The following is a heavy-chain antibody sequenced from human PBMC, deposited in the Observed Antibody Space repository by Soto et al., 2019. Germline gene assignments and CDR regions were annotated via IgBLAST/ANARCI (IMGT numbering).Heavy chain of an antibody. Sequence: PXESLKISCRGSGYSFTSYWISWVRPMPGKGLEWMGRIDPSDSYTNYSPSFQGHVTISADKSISTAYLQWSSLKASDTAMYYCAKSYDLYYGMDVWGQGTTVTVSS. V-gene: IGHV5-10-1*01. CDR3: AKSYDLYYGMDV. CDR2: IDPSDSYT. CDR1: GYSFTSYW. J-gene: IGHJ6*02. D-gene: IGHD3-22*01.